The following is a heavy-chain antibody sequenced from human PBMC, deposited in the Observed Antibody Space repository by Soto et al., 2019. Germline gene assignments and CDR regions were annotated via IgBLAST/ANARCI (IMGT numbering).Heavy chain of an antibody. V-gene: IGHV4-30-4*01. D-gene: IGHD2-15*01. Sequence: QVQLQESGPGLVKPSQTLSLTCTVSGGSISSGDYYWSWIRQPPGKGLEWIGYIYYSGSTYYNPSLMSRVTRSVDTSKNQFSLRLSSVTAADTAVYYCASRGTTTFCSGGNCYARGFDYWGQGTLVTVSS. J-gene: IGHJ4*02. CDR3: ASRGTTTFCSGGNCYARGFDY. CDR1: GGSISSGDYY. CDR2: IYYSGST.